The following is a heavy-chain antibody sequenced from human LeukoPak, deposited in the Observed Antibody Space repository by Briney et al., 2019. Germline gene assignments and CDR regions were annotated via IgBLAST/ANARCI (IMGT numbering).Heavy chain of an antibody. D-gene: IGHD2-15*01. V-gene: IGHV3-7*01. CDR2: IKEDGSET. Sequence: GESLRLSCAASGLTFKKYWMNWVRQVPGKGLECLGNIKEDGSETYYADSVKGRFTISRDNPKNLLFLQINSLRVEDTAVYYCARDSVVVAALFHYWGQGTLVTVSS. CDR3: ARDSVVVAALFHY. CDR1: GLTFKKYW. J-gene: IGHJ4*02.